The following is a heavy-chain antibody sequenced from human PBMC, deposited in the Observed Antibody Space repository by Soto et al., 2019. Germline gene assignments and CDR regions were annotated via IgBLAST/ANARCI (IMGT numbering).Heavy chain of an antibody. CDR2: IYYSGST. Sequence: WETLSLTCTVSGGSISSSSYYWGWIRQPPGKGLEWIGIIYYSGSTYYNPSLKSRVTISVDTSKNQFSLKLSSVSATDTAVYYCATSNWFDPWGQGTLVTVS. CDR3: ATSNWFDP. J-gene: IGHJ5*02. V-gene: IGHV4-39*01. CDR1: GGSISSSSYY.